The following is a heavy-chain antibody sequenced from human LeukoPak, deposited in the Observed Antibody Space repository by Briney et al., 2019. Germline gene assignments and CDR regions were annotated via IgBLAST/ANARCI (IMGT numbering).Heavy chain of an antibody. J-gene: IGHJ6*03. CDR1: GGTFSSYA. V-gene: IGHV1-69*13. CDR2: IIPIFGTA. Sequence: VASVKVSCKASGGTFSSYAISWVRQASGQGLEWMGGIIPIFGTANYAQKFQGRVTITADESTSTAYMELSSLRSEDTAVYYCARPRDTAMVGGYYYMDVWGKGTTVTVSS. CDR3: ARPRDTAMVGGYYYMDV. D-gene: IGHD5-18*01.